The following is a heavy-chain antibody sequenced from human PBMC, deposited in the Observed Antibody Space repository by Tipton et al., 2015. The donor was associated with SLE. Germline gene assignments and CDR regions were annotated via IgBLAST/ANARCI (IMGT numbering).Heavy chain of an antibody. J-gene: IGHJ5*02. CDR1: GGSFSGYY. CDR3: ARARIAVAGSNWFDP. V-gene: IGHV4-59*01. D-gene: IGHD6-19*01. Sequence: TLSLTCAVYGGSFSGYYWSWIRQPPGKGLEWIGCIYYSGSTNYNPSLKSRVTISVDTSKNQFSLKLSSVTAADTAVYYCARARIAVAGSNWFDPWGQGTLVTVSS. CDR2: IYYSGST.